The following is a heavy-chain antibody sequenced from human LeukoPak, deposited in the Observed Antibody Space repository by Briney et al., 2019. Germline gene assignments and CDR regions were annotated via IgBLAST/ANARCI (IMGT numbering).Heavy chain of an antibody. CDR1: GFTFRNYG. D-gene: IGHD3-10*01. CDR2: ISYDGSNK. Sequence: PGGSLRLSCAASGFTFRNYGMHWVRQAPGKGLEWVAAISYDGSNKYYADSVTGRFTISRDNSKNTVYLQMNSLRAEYTAVYYCAGWFEEKRFDPWGQGIPVTVSS. J-gene: IGHJ5*02. V-gene: IGHV3-33*05. CDR3: AGWFEEKRFDP.